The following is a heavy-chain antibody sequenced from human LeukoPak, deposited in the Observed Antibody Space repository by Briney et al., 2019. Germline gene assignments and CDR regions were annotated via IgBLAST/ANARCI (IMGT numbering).Heavy chain of an antibody. CDR1: GYTFTGYY. V-gene: IGHV1-46*01. D-gene: IGHD3-16*02. J-gene: IGHJ4*02. CDR3: ARAQGSGIMITFGGVLAPSYYFDY. CDR2: INPSGGST. Sequence: ASVKVSCKASGYTFTGYYMHWVRQAPGQGLEWMGIINPSGGSTSYAQKFQGRVTMTRDTSTSAVYMELSSLRSEDTAVFYCARAQGSGIMITFGGVLAPSYYFDYRGQETLVTVSS.